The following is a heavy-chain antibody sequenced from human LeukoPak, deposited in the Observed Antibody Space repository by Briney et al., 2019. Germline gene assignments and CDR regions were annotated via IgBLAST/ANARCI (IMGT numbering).Heavy chain of an antibody. J-gene: IGHJ4*02. CDR3: ARADSSCYV. CDR1: GFTFSSYS. D-gene: IGHD6-13*01. CDR2: IRSSSSYI. Sequence: GGSLRLSCAPSGFTFSSYSMSWVRQAPGKGLGWVSSIRSSSSYIYYADSVTGRFTISRDNAKNSLYLQMNRLRAEDTAVYYCARADSSCYVWGQGTLVTVSS. V-gene: IGHV3-21*01.